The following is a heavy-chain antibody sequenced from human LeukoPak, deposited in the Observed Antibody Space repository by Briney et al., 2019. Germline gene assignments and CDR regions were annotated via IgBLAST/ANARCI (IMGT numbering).Heavy chain of an antibody. CDR2: IYYSGST. D-gene: IGHD6-13*01. V-gene: IGHV4-39*07. CDR3: ARDREGIAAAGFFDY. CDR1: GGSISSSSYY. J-gene: IGHJ4*02. Sequence: SETLSLTCTVSGGSISSSSYYWGWIRQPPGKGLEWIGSIYYSGSTYYNPSLKSRVTISVDTSKNQFSLKLSSVTAADTAVYYCARDREGIAAAGFFDYWGQGTLVTVSS.